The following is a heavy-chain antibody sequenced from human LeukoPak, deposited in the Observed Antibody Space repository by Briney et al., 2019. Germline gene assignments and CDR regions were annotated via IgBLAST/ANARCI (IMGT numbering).Heavy chain of an antibody. D-gene: IGHD2-21*02. CDR3: AREPHIVVVTDSGAFDI. CDR2: ISGSSTTI. V-gene: IGHV3-48*02. J-gene: IGHJ3*02. Sequence: GGSLRLSCAASGFTFSGYTMTWVRQAPGKGLEWVSYISGSSTTIYYADSVKGRFTISRDNAKNSLYLQMNSLRDEDTAVYYCAREPHIVVVTDSGAFDIWGQGTMVTVSS. CDR1: GFTFSGYT.